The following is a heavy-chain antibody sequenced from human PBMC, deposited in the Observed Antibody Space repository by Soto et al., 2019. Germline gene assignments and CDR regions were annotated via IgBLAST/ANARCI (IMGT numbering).Heavy chain of an antibody. CDR2: IYYSGST. V-gene: IGHV4-61*08. CDR3: ARVDTAMVNYYYYGMDV. Sequence: SETLSLTCTVSGGSISSGDYYWSWIRQPPGKGLEWIGYIYYSGSTNYNPSLKSRVTISVDTSKNQFSLKLSSVTAADTAVYYCARVDTAMVNYYYYGMDVWGQGTTVTVSS. D-gene: IGHD5-18*01. CDR1: GGSISSGDYY. J-gene: IGHJ6*02.